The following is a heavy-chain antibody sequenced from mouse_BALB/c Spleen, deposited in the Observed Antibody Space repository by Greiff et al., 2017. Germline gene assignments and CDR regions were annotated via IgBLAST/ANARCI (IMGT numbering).Heavy chain of an antibody. V-gene: IGHV1-69*02. Sequence: QVQLQQPGAELVRPGASVKLSCKASGYTFTSYWINWVKQRPGQGLEWIGNIYPSDSYTNYNQKFKDKATLTVDKSSSTAYMQLSSPTSEDSAVYYCTKERYDSYYFDYWGQGTTLTVSS. J-gene: IGHJ2*01. CDR1: GYTFTSYW. CDR2: IYPSDSYT. CDR3: TKERYDSYYFDY. D-gene: IGHD2-4*01.